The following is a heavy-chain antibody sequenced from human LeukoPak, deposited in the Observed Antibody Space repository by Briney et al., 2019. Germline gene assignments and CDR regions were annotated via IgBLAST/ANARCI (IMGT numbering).Heavy chain of an antibody. CDR1: GYTFTSYY. CDR2: INPSGGST. J-gene: IGHJ6*04. Sequence: ASVKVSCKASGYTFTSYYMHWVRQAPGQGLEWMGIINPSGGSTSYAQKFQGRVTMTRDTSTSTVYMELSSLRSEDTAVYYCARVPALYGDYHYGMDVWGKGTTVTVSS. CDR3: ARVPALYGDYHYGMDV. D-gene: IGHD4-17*01. V-gene: IGHV1-46*01.